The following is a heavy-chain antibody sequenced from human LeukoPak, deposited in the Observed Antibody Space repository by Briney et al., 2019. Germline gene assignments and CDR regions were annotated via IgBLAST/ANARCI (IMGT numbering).Heavy chain of an antibody. CDR1: GGSISSHY. J-gene: IGHJ4*02. D-gene: IGHD6-19*01. CDR3: ARDGGSGFDY. Sequence: SETLSLTCTVSGGSISSHYWSWIRQPAGKGLEWIGCVHSSGSTNYNPSLKSRVTMSVDTSKNQFSLKLSSVTAADTAVYYCARDGGSGFDYWGQGTLVTVSS. V-gene: IGHV4-4*07. CDR2: VHSSGST.